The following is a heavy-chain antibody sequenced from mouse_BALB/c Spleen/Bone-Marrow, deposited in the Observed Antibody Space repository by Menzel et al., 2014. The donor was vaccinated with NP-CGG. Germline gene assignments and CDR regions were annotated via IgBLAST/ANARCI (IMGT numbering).Heavy chain of an antibody. CDR1: GYTFTSYW. CDR3: TRVITAVLATRAMDY. CDR2: IYPGNSDT. D-gene: IGHD1-1*01. V-gene: IGHV1-5*01. Sequence: EVQRVESGTVLARPGASVKMSCKASGYTFTSYWMHWAKQRPGQGLEWIGAIYPGNSDTSYNQKFKGKAKLTAVTSTSTAYMELSSLTNEDSAVYYCTRVITAVLATRAMDYWGQGSSVTVSS. J-gene: IGHJ4*01.